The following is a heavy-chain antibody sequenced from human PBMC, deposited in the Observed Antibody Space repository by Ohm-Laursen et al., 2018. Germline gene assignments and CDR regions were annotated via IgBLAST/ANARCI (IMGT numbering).Heavy chain of an antibody. CDR1: GDSISSGYY. V-gene: IGHV4-38-2*02. CDR3: ARDRAGSFDY. D-gene: IGHD3-10*01. CDR2: IHHTGTT. Sequence: SQTLSLTCAVSGDSISSGYYWAWIRQPPGGGLEYIGGIHHTGTTYHNPSLKSRLSISVDASKNHFSQKLRSLTAADTAMYFCARDRAGSFDYWGQGIRVIVSS. J-gene: IGHJ4*02.